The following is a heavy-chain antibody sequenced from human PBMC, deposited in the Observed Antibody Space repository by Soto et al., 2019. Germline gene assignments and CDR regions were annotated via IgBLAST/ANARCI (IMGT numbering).Heavy chain of an antibody. J-gene: IGHJ6*02. CDR2: INHSGST. CDR3: ARGFRYFDDGEPNYYYYGMDV. D-gene: IGHD3-9*01. CDR1: GGSFSGYY. Sequence: SETLPLTCAVYGGSFSGYYWSWIRQPPGKGLEWIGEINHSGSTNYNPSLKSRVTISVDTSKNQFSLKLSSVTAADTAVYYCARGFRYFDDGEPNYYYYGMDVWGQGTTVTVSS. V-gene: IGHV4-34*01.